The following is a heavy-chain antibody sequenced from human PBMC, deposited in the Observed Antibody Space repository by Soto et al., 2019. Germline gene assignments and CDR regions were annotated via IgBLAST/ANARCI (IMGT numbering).Heavy chain of an antibody. CDR2: ISASGTHT. V-gene: IGHV3-23*01. CDR3: AKGLRPWNHMDA. Sequence: EGQLLESGGGFVQPGGSLRLSCAASGFTFSTFAMTWVRQAPGKGLEWVSSISASGTHTYHADSGRGRFTISRDDSINTLYLQLSSLRGGDTAVYYCAKGLRPWNHMDAWGRGTTVTVSS. CDR1: GFTFSTFA. J-gene: IGHJ6*03. D-gene: IGHD1-1*01.